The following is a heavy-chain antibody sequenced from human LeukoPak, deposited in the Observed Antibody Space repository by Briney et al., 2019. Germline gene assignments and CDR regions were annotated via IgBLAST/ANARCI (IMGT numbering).Heavy chain of an antibody. CDR3: ARDMVARFDY. CDR2: INPSGGST. J-gene: IGHJ4*02. Sequence: ASVKVSFQASGYPFTSYYMHRVRPAPGQGPEWMGIINPSGGSTSYAQKFQGRVTMTRDTSTSTVYMELSSLRSEDTAVYYCARDMVARFDYWGQGTLVTVSS. V-gene: IGHV1-46*01. D-gene: IGHD2-15*01. CDR1: GYPFTSYY.